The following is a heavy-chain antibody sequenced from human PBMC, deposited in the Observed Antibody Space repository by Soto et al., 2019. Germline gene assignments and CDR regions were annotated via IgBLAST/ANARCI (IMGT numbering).Heavy chain of an antibody. CDR3: ARGQGAAIGDYYYHGMDV. J-gene: IGHJ6*02. CDR1: GFIFSGSA. CDR2: IRSRANNFAK. Sequence: EVQLVESGGGLVQPGGFLKLSCAASGFIFSGSAIHWVRQASGKGLEWVGRIRSRANNFAKSSAASVKGRFTFSRDDSKNTAYLQMNTLKPEDTAVYYCARGQGAAIGDYYYHGMDVWGQGTTVTVSS. D-gene: IGHD2-2*02. V-gene: IGHV3-73*02.